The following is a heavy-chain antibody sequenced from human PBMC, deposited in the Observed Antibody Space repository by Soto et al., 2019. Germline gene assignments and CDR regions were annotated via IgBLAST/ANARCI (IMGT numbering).Heavy chain of an antibody. CDR2: IKLDGSEK. CDR1: GFTFSNSW. Sequence: EVQLVESGGGLVQPGGSLRLSCATSGFTFSNSWMSWVRQAPGKGLEWVANIKLDGSEKYYVDSVKGRFTISRDNARNSLYLQMNSLRAEDTAVYYCAREFDYWGQGTLVTVSS. J-gene: IGHJ4*02. CDR3: AREFDY. V-gene: IGHV3-7*04.